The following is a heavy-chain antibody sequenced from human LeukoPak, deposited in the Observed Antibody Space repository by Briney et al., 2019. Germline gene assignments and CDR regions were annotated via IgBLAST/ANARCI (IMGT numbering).Heavy chain of an antibody. J-gene: IGHJ3*01. CDR3: GMSGDRVPLQDDVFDV. D-gene: IGHD1-26*01. Sequence: GESLKISCKVSGYSFTSYCIGWVRQMPGKGLEWMGVIYPGDSGPTYSPSFQGQVTISVDKSINSAYLQWSSLQASDTAMYYCGMSGDRVPLQDDVFDVWGQGTMVTVST. CDR1: GYSFTSYC. CDR2: IYPGDSGP. V-gene: IGHV5-51*01.